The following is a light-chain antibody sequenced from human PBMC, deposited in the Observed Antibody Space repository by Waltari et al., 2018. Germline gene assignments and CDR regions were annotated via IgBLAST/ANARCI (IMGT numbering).Light chain of an antibody. CDR1: QSVFYSSNNKNY. V-gene: IGKV4-1*01. CDR2: WAS. CDR3: QQYYSIPYT. Sequence: DIVMTQSPDSLAVSLGERATVNCKSSQSVFYSSNNKNYLAWYQQKPRQPPKRLIYWASARESGVPDRFSGSGSGTDFTRTISSLQAEDVAVYYCQQYYSIPYTFGQGTKLEIK. J-gene: IGKJ2*01.